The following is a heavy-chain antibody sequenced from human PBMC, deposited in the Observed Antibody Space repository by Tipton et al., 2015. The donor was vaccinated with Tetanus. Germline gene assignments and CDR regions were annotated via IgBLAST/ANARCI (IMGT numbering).Heavy chain of an antibody. J-gene: IGHJ6*02. CDR3: ARDRHFPKPYYYYGMDV. CDR1: GGSISSGGYY. CDR2: IYYSGST. Sequence: LRLSCTVSGGSISSGGYYWSWIRQHPGKGLEWIGYIYYSGSTYYNPSLKSRVTISVDTSKNQFSLKLSSVTAADTAVYYCARDRHFPKPYYYYGMDVWGQGTTVTVSS. V-gene: IGHV4-31*03. D-gene: IGHD3-3*02.